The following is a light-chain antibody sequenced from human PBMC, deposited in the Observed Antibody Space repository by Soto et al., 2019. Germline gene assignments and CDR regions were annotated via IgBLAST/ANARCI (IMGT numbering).Light chain of an antibody. CDR2: GAY. J-gene: IGKJ1*01. Sequence: DIQMTQSPSSLSASVGDRVTITCRASQSISSFLNWYQQKPGKAPKLLIYGAYNLYGGVPSRFSGSGSGTDFSLTISSLQPEDFATYFCQKSYTIPWTFGQGTKVEIK. CDR1: QSISSF. CDR3: QKSYTIPWT. V-gene: IGKV1-39*01.